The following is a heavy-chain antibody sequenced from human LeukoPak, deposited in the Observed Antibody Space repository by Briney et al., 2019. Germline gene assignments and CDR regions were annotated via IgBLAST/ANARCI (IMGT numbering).Heavy chain of an antibody. CDR1: GGSISSSNW. D-gene: IGHD5-18*01. CDR2: IYHSGST. V-gene: IGHV4-4*02. J-gene: IGHJ4*02. CDR3: AKQGTAMVVYYFDY. Sequence: IPSETLSLTCAVSGGSISSSNWWSWVRQPPGKGLEWIGEIYHSGSTNYNPSLKSRVTISVDKSKNQFSLKLSSVTAADTAVYYCAKQGTAMVVYYFDYWGQGTLVTVSS.